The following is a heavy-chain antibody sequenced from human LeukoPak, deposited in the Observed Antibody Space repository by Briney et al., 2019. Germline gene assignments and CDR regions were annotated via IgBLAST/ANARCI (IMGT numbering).Heavy chain of an antibody. CDR2: ISSSGSTI. D-gene: IGHD6-13*01. CDR1: GFTFSDYY. CDR3: AKDIAAAAVYYFDY. Sequence: GGSLRLSCAASGFTFSDYYMSWIRQAPGKGLEWVSYISSSGSTIYYADSVKGRFTISRDNSKNTLYLRMNSLRAEDTAVYYCAKDIAAAAVYYFDYWGQGTLVTVSS. V-gene: IGHV3-11*01. J-gene: IGHJ4*02.